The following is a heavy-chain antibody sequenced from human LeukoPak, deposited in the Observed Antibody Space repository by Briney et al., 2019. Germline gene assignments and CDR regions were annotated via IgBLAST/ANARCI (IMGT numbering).Heavy chain of an antibody. CDR2: ISSSGGRT. CDR3: AKEDGYGAKNY. J-gene: IGHJ4*02. CDR1: GFTLSSYA. V-gene: IGHV3-23*01. Sequence: GGSLRLSCAASGFTLSSYAMSWVRQAPGKGLEWVSAISSSGGRTYYADSVKGRFTISRDNSKNTLYLQMNSLRAEDTAVYYCAKEDGYGAKNYWGQGTLVTVSS. D-gene: IGHD4-17*01.